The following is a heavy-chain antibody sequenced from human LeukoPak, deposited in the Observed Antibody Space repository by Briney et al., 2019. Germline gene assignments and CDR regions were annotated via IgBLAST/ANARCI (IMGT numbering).Heavy chain of an antibody. CDR3: ARLMFLWPPIYFDY. J-gene: IGHJ4*02. Sequence: GGSLRLSCAASGFTFSRYWMYWVRQAPGKGLEWVSYISSSGSTIYYADSVKGRFTISRDNAKNSLYLQMNSLRAEDTAVYYCARLMFLWPPIYFDYWGQGTLVTVSS. V-gene: IGHV3-48*04. D-gene: IGHD2-8*01. CDR2: ISSSGSTI. CDR1: GFTFSRYW.